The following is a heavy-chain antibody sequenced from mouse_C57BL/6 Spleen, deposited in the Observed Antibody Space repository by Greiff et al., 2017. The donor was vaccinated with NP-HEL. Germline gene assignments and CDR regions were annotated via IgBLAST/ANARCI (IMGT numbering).Heavy chain of an antibody. CDR3: ARWGYGLDY. D-gene: IGHD1-1*02. V-gene: IGHV1-54*01. J-gene: IGHJ2*01. CDR2: INPGSGGT. Sequence: VQLQQSGAELVRPGTSVKVSCKASGYAFTNYLIEWVKQRPGQGLEWIGVINPGSGGTNYNEKFKGKATLTADKSSSTAYMQLSSLTSEDSAVYFCARWGYGLDYWGQGTTLTVSS. CDR1: GYAFTNYL.